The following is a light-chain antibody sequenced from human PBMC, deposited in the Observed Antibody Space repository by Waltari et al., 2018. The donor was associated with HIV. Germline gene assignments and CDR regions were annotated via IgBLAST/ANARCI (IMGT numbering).Light chain of an antibody. Sequence: SYELKQPPSVSVPPGQTATHTCSGDGLATQYAFWYQQKAGHAPVVVMYKDTERPLGIPERFSGSISGTTVTLTINEVQAEDEADYYCQSADSSGTYVFGSGTKVTVL. V-gene: IGLV3-25*03. CDR2: KDT. CDR1: GLATQY. J-gene: IGLJ1*01. CDR3: QSADSSGTYV.